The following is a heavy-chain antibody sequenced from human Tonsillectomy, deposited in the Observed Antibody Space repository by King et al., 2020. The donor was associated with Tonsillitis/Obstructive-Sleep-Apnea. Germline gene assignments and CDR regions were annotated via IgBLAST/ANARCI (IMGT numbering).Heavy chain of an antibody. CDR1: GITVSDNY. Sequence: VQLVESGGGLVQPGGSLRISCAAFGITVSDNYMSWVRQAPAKGLEWVSIIYTSGTTYYADSVKGRFTISRDNSKNTVHLQMKGLRAEDTGVYFCVRGEPYTAYFDYWGQGTLVTVSS. J-gene: IGHJ4*02. CDR2: IYTSGTT. V-gene: IGHV3-66*01. CDR3: VRGEPYTAYFDY. D-gene: IGHD5-18*01.